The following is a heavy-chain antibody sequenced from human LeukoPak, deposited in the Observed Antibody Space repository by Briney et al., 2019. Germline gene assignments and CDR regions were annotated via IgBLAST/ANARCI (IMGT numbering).Heavy chain of an antibody. CDR2: ISSTGSTM. D-gene: IGHD2-15*01. Sequence: PAGSLRLSCAASGFTFSTYEMNWVRQAPGKGLEWVSYISSTGSTMNYADSVKGRFTISRDNAKNSLYLQMNSLRADDTAVYYCARVGMAAADIWGQGTLVTVSS. J-gene: IGHJ4*02. CDR3: ARVGMAAADI. V-gene: IGHV3-48*03. CDR1: GFTFSTYE.